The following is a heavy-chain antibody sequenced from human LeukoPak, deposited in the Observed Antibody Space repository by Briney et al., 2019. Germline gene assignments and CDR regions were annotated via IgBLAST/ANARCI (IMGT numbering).Heavy chain of an antibody. J-gene: IGHJ4*02. V-gene: IGHV3-30*03. CDR3: ARKGLPDY. CDR1: GFTFSSYG. Sequence: GRSLRLSCAASGFTFSSYGMHWVRQAPGKGLEWVAVISYDGSNKYYADSVKGRFTISRDNSKNTLYLQMNSLTAEDTAVYYCARKGLPDYWGQGTPVTVSS. CDR2: ISYDGSNK.